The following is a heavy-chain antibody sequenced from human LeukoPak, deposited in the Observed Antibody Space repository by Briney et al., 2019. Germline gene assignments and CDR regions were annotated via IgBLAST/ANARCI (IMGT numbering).Heavy chain of an antibody. CDR3: AREPGPAAPPVDY. CDR2: ISGGSTYM. CDR1: GFTFTSYG. Sequence: GGSLRLSCAASGFTFTSYGMNWVRQAPGKGLEWVSSISGGSTYMYYADSVKGRFTISRDNAKNSVYLQMNSLRVEDTAVYYCAREPGPAAPPVDYWGQGTLVTVSS. J-gene: IGHJ4*02. D-gene: IGHD2-2*01. V-gene: IGHV3-21*01.